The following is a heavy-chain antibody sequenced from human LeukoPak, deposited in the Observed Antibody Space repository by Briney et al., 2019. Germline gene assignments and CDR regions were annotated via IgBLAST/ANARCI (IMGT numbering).Heavy chain of an antibody. Sequence: GKXLEXXGEINHSGSTNYNPSLKSRVTISVDTSKNQFSLKLSSVTAADTAVYYCARAYGYSSGWYFYFDYWGQGTLVTVSS. D-gene: IGHD6-19*01. CDR2: INHSGST. CDR3: ARAYGYSSGWYFYFDY. V-gene: IGHV4-34*01. J-gene: IGHJ4*02.